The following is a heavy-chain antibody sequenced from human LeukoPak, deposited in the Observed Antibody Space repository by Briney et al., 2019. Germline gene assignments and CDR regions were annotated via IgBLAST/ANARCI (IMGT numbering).Heavy chain of an antibody. J-gene: IGHJ6*02. CDR3: ARDELQWLPPYYYYYGMDV. CDR1: GGSICSYY. CDR2: IYYSGST. V-gene: IGHV4-59*01. Sequence: SETLSLTCTVSGGSICSYYWSWIRQPPGKGLEWIGYIYYSGSTNYNPSLKSRVTMSVDTSKNQFSLKLSSVTAADTAVYYCARDELQWLPPYYYYYGMDVWGQGTTVTVSS. D-gene: IGHD6-19*01.